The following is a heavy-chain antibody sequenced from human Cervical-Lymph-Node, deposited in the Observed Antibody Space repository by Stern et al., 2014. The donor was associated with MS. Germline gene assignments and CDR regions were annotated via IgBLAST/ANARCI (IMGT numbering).Heavy chain of an antibody. CDR2: IYPDDSDP. V-gene: IGHV5-51*01. Sequence: EVQLVESGAEVKKPGESLTISCKGFGDSFNIYWIAWVRQRPGKGLEWMGLIYPDDSDPGYSPSFQGQVTFSVDKSISTAYLQWSSLKPSDTATYFCARRGMDVWGQGTSVTVSS. CDR3: ARRGMDV. CDR1: GDSFNIYW. J-gene: IGHJ6*02.